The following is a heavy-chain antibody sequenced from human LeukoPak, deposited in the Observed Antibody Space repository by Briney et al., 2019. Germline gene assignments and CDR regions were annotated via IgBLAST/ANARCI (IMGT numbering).Heavy chain of an antibody. Sequence: ASVKVSCKASGGTHSSYAISWVRQAPGQGLEWMGRIIPILGITNYAQKFQDRVTITADKSTSTAYMELSSLTSDDTAVYYCARAGASRSSPYWGQGTLVTVSS. J-gene: IGHJ4*02. CDR2: IIPILGIT. V-gene: IGHV1-69*04. CDR1: GGTHSSYA. D-gene: IGHD6-13*01. CDR3: ARAGASRSSPY.